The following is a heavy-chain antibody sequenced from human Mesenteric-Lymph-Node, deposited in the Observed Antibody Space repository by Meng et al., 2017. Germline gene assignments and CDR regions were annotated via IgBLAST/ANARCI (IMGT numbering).Heavy chain of an antibody. Sequence: GESLKISCAASGFTVSSNYMSWVRQAPGKGLEWVSVIYSGGSTYYADSVKGRFTISRDNSENTLYLQMDSLRVEDTAVYYCAREGEVVAATAMAFDMWGQGTMVTVSS. V-gene: IGHV3-53*05. D-gene: IGHD2-15*01. CDR3: AREGEVVAATAMAFDM. J-gene: IGHJ3*02. CDR2: IYSGGST. CDR1: GFTVSSNY.